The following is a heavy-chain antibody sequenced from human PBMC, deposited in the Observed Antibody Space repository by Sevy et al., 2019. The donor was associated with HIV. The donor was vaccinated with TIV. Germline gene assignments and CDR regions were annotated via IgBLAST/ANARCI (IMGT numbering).Heavy chain of an antibody. J-gene: IGHJ4*02. CDR1: GFTFSIYT. D-gene: IGHD2-8*02. V-gene: IGHV3-23*01. CDR2: FCFGGSTS. CDR3: ARGGCTVPNDY. Sequence: GGSLRLSCAASGFTFSIYTMSWVRQAPGKGLEWVSTFCFGGSTSHYADSVKGRFTISRDNSKNTVYLQMNSLRADDTAVYYCARGGCTVPNDYWGQGTLVTVSS.